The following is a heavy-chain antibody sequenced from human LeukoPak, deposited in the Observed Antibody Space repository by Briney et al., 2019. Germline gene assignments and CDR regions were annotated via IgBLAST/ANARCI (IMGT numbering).Heavy chain of an antibody. D-gene: IGHD5-18*01. CDR2: IIPIFGTA. V-gene: IGHV1-69*01. Sequence: GASVKVFCKASGGTFSSYAIGWVRQAPGQGLEWMGGIIPIFGTANYAQKFQGRVTITADESTSTAYMELSSLRSEDTAVYYCARDPDTATEPWGQGTLVTVSS. J-gene: IGHJ5*02. CDR3: ARDPDTATEP. CDR1: GGTFSSYA.